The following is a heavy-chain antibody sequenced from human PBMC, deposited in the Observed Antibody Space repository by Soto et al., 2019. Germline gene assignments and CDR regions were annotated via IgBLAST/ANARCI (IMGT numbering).Heavy chain of an antibody. Sequence: QVQLVQSGAEVKKPGSSVKVSCKASGGTFSSYAISWVRQAPGQGLEWMGGIIPIFGTANYAQKFQGRVTITADESTSTAYMELSSLRSEDTAVYYCARTYYYGSGAQPPADYWGQGTLVTVSS. CDR3: ARTYYYGSGAQPPADY. J-gene: IGHJ4*02. D-gene: IGHD3-10*01. V-gene: IGHV1-69*01. CDR2: IIPIFGTA. CDR1: GGTFSSYA.